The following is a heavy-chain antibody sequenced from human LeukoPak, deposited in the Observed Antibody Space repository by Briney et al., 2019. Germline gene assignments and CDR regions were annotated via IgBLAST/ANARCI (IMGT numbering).Heavy chain of an antibody. J-gene: IGHJ4*02. D-gene: IGHD2-15*01. CDR2: INHSGST. CDR1: GGSFSGYY. CDR3: ARGKVVAATHLDY. Sequence: SETLSLTCAVYGGSFSGYYWSWIRQPPGKGLEWIGEINHSGSTNYNPSLKGRVTISVDTSKNQFSLKLSSVTAADTAVYYCARGKVVAATHLDYWGQGTLVTVSS. V-gene: IGHV4-34*01.